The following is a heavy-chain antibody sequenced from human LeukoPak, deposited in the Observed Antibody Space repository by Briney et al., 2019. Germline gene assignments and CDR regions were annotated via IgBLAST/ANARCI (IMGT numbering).Heavy chain of an antibody. CDR1: GGSISSSSYY. J-gene: IGHJ4*02. CDR3: ARVTYYYDSSGYYGYYSYYFDY. V-gene: IGHV4-39*07. D-gene: IGHD3-22*01. Sequence: PSETLSLTCTVSGGSISSSSYYWGWIRQPPGKGLEWIGSIYYSGSTYYNPSLKSRVTISVDTSKNQFSLKLSSVTAADTAVYYCARVTYYYDSSGYYGYYSYYFDYWGQGTLVTVSS. CDR2: IYYSGST.